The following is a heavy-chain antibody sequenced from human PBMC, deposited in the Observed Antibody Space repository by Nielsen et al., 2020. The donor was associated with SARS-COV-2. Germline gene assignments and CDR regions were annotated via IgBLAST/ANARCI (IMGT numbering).Heavy chain of an antibody. CDR3: ARARYDYVWGSYRSEDWFDP. CDR1: GGSISSGGYS. CDR2: IYHSGST. J-gene: IGHJ5*02. D-gene: IGHD3-16*02. V-gene: IGHV4-30-2*01. Sequence: SETLSLTFALSGGSISSGGYSWSWIRQPPGKGLEWIGYIYHSGSTYYNPSLKSRVTISVDRFKNQFSLKLSSVIAADTAVYYCARARYDYVWGSYRSEDWFDPWGQGTLVTVSS.